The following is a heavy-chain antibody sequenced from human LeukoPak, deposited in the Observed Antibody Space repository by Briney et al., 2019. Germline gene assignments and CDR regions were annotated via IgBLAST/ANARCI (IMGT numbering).Heavy chain of an antibody. CDR2: INTNTGNP. Sequence: GASVKVSCKASGYTFTSYTINWVRQAPGQGLEWMGWINTNTGNPTYAQGFTGRFVFSLDTSVSTAYLQVSSLKAEDTAMYYCASHSNWNEPYYFDYWGQGTLVTVSS. V-gene: IGHV7-4-1*02. D-gene: IGHD1-1*01. J-gene: IGHJ4*02. CDR3: ASHSNWNEPYYFDY. CDR1: GYTFTSYT.